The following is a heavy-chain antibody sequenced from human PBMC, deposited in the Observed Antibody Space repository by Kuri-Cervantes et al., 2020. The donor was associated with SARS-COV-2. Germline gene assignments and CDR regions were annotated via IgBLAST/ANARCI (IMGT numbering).Heavy chain of an antibody. CDR3: ARAEDIVVVPAAIDV. J-gene: IGHJ6*02. CDR1: GGSFSGYY. Sequence: SQTLSLTCAVYGGSFSGYYWSWIRQPPGKGLEWIGEINHSGSTNYNPSLKSRVTISVDTSKNQFSLKLSSVTAADTAVYYCARAEDIVVVPAAIDVWGQGTTVTVSS. V-gene: IGHV4-34*01. D-gene: IGHD2-2*01. CDR2: INHSGST.